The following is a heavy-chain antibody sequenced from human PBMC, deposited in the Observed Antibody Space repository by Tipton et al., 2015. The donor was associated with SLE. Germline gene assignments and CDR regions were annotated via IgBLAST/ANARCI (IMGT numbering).Heavy chain of an antibody. CDR3: ARDQDSTFDI. CDR2: LFHSGNPDYSGST. Sequence: GLVKPSETLSLTCSVSVGSISSYFWSWIRQPPGKGLEWIGYLFHSGNPDYSGSTDYSPSLKSRVTISVDTSKNQLSLKLSSVTAADTAVYYCARDQDSTFDIWGQGTMVTVSS. V-gene: IGHV4-59*12. CDR1: VGSISSYF. J-gene: IGHJ3*02.